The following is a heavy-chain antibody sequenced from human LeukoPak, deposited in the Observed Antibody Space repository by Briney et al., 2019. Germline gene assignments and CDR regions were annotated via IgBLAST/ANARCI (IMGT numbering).Heavy chain of an antibody. Sequence: GRSLRLSCAASGFTFSNHGMHWVRQAPGKGLEWVAVIWYDGSNKYYADSVKGRFTISRDNAKNSLYLQMNSLRAEDTAVYYCAREVKAVPGDESFDYWGQGTLVTVSS. D-gene: IGHD6-19*01. CDR2: IWYDGSNK. V-gene: IGHV3-33*01. CDR1: GFTFSNHG. J-gene: IGHJ4*02. CDR3: AREVKAVPGDESFDY.